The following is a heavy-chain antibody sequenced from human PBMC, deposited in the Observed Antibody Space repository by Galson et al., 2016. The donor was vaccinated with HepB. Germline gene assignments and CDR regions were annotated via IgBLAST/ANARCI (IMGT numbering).Heavy chain of an antibody. D-gene: IGHD6-19*01. CDR1: GGSFRGYY. J-gene: IGHJ5*02. CDR2: INESGST. V-gene: IGHV4-34*01. Sequence: ETLSLTCAVYGGSFRGYYWSWVRQPPGKGLEWIGEINESGSTNYNPSLTSRVTISVDTSKNQFSLKLSSGTAADTAVYYCARRRQGSGWKGFFDPWGQGTLVTVSS. CDR3: ARRRQGSGWKGFFDP.